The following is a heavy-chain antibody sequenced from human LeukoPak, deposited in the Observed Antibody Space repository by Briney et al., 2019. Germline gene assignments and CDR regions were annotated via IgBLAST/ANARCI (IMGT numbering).Heavy chain of an antibody. CDR1: GGSFSGYY. CDR2: INHSGST. V-gene: IGHV4-34*01. D-gene: IGHD2-15*01. J-gene: IGHJ4*02. CDR3: ARARPPSIYCNGGSCYLFDY. Sequence: SETLSLTCAVYGGSFSGYYWSWIRQPPGKGLEWIGEINHSGSTNYNPSLKSRVTISVDTSKNQFSLKLSSVTAADTAVYYCARARPPSIYCNGGSCYLFDYWGQGTLVTVSS.